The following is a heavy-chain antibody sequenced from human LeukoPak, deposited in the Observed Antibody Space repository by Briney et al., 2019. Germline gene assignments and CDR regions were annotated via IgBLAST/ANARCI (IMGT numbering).Heavy chain of an antibody. CDR1: GFTFDDYA. D-gene: IGHD6-19*01. Sequence: GGSLRLSCAASGFTFDDYAMHWVRQAPGKGLEWVSGISWNGGSIGYADSVKGRFTISRDNAKNSLYLQMNSLSAEDTAFYYCAKDTGIAVAGHIDYWGQGTLVTVSS. CDR3: AKDTGIAVAGHIDY. J-gene: IGHJ4*02. V-gene: IGHV3-9*01. CDR2: ISWNGGSI.